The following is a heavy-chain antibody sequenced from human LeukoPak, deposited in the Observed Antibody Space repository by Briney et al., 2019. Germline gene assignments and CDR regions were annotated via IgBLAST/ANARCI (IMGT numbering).Heavy chain of an antibody. J-gene: IGHJ4*01. Sequence: GASVKVSCKASGYTFTGYYMHWVRQAPGQGLEWMGWINPKSGGTNYAQKFQGRATMTRDTSISTAYMALSRLRSDDTAVYYCARSDLTGYYRIDYWGQGTLVTVSS. CDR3: ARSDLTGYYRIDY. CDR2: INPKSGGT. CDR1: GYTFTGYY. D-gene: IGHD3-9*01. V-gene: IGHV1-2*02.